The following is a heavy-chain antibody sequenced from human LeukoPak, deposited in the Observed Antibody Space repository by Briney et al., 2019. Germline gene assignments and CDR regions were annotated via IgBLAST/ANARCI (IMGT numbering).Heavy chain of an antibody. V-gene: IGHV3-74*01. CDR3: ARDPKNNYFDY. CDR1: GFTFSTYW. J-gene: IGHJ4*02. Sequence: GGSLRLSCAASGFTFSTYWMHWVRQAPGKGLVWVSRINTDGSSTTYADSVKGRFTLSRDNARNTLFLQMNSLRAEDTAVYYCARDPKNNYFDYWGQGALVTVSS. CDR2: INTDGSST.